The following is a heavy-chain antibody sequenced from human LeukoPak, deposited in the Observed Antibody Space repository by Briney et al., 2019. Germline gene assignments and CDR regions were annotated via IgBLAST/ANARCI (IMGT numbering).Heavy chain of an antibody. V-gene: IGHV3-48*02. Sequence: GGSLRLSCAASGFTFSSYSMNWVRQAPGKGLEWLSYTTGSSETIYYADTVKGRFTISRDNAKNSLFLQMNSLRDEDTAVYFCARAGGAYNYDDSWGQGTLVTVSS. CDR1: GFTFSSYS. J-gene: IGHJ4*02. D-gene: IGHD5-12*01. CDR2: TTGSSETI. CDR3: ARAGGAYNYDDS.